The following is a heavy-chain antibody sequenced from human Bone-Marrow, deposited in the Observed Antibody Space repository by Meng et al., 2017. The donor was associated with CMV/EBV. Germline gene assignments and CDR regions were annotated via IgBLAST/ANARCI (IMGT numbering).Heavy chain of an antibody. CDR3: ARAEGGSYYRSYFDY. CDR2: INPNSGGT. J-gene: IGHJ4*02. Sequence: ASVKVSCKASGYTFTAYYMHWVRQAPGQGLEWMGWINPNSGGTNYAQKFQGRVTMTRDTSISTAYMELSRLRSDDTAVYYCARAEGGSYYRSYFDYWGQGTLVTVSS. V-gene: IGHV1-2*02. CDR1: GYTFTAYY. D-gene: IGHD1-26*01.